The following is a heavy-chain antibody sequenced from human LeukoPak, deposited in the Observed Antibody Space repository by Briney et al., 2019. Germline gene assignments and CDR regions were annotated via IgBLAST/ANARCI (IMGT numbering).Heavy chain of an antibody. J-gene: IGHJ3*01. Sequence: GGSLRLSCAASGFTFSSYWMHWVRQAPGKGLVWVSRVDSGGTNTIYADSVQGRFTISRGNAKNSLYLQINSLRAEDTALYYCARGGPDHAFDVWGQGTMVTVSS. CDR1: GFTFSSYW. CDR2: VDSGGTNT. V-gene: IGHV3-74*01. D-gene: IGHD1-14*01. CDR3: ARGGPDHAFDV.